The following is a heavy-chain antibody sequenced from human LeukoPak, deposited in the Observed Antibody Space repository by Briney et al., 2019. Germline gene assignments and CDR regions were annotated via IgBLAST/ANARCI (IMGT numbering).Heavy chain of an antibody. V-gene: IGHV1-2*06. CDR2: INPNSGGT. J-gene: IGHJ4*02. Sequence: ASVKVSCKASGYTFTGYYMHWVRQAPGQGLEWMGRINPNSGGTNYAQKFQGRVTMTRDTSISTAYMELSRLRPDDTAVYYCARDYSRGYSYGADYWGQGTLVTVSS. D-gene: IGHD5-18*01. CDR1: GYTFTGYY. CDR3: ARDYSRGYSYGADY.